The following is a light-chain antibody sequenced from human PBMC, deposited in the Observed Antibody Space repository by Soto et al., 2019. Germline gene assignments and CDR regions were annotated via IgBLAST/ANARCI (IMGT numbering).Light chain of an antibody. CDR2: EAN. Sequence: QSVLTQPASVSGSPGQSITISCTGTSSDVGSYNLVSWYQQHPGKAPKLIIYEANKRPSGISNRFSGSESGNTASLTISGLQPEDEADYYCCSYASRDTYVFGTGTNVTVL. CDR3: CSYASRDTYV. J-gene: IGLJ1*01. CDR1: SSDVGSYNL. V-gene: IGLV2-23*01.